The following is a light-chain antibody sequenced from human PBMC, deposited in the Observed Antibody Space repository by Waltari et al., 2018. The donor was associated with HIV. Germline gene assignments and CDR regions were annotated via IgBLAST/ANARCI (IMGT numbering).Light chain of an antibody. CDR1: NIGSKS. CDR2: ADS. V-gene: IGLV3-21*04. J-gene: IGLJ3*02. CDR3: QVWDRSSDHHWV. Sequence: SYVLTQPPSVSVAPGKTARITCGGNNIGSKSVHWYQQKPGQAPVLVIYADSDRPSGSPEGFSVANSGNTGTLAISRVEAGDEADYYCQVWDRSSDHHWVFGGGTKVTV.